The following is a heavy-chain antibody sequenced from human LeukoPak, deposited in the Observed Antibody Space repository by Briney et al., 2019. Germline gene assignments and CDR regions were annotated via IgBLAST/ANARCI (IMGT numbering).Heavy chain of an antibody. CDR2: ISSSGSTI. D-gene: IGHD3-9*01. CDR3: ARGGERLRYFDWLSSDSNWFDP. CDR1: GFTFSDYY. V-gene: IGHV3-11*01. Sequence: GSLRLYCAASGFTFSDYYMSWIRQAPGKGLEWVSYISSSGSTIYYADSVKGRFTISRDNAKNSLYLQMNSLRAEDTAVYYCARGGERLRYFDWLSSDSNWFDPWGQGTPVTVSS. J-gene: IGHJ5*02.